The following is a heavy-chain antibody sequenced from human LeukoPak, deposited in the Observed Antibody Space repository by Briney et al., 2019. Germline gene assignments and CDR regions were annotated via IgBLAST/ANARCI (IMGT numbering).Heavy chain of an antibody. CDR3: ARVPRNIAVAGYYYYYMDV. V-gene: IGHV4-59*08. CDR1: GGSFSSYF. D-gene: IGHD6-19*01. Sequence: SETLSLTCTVSGGSFSSYFWSWIRQPPGKGLEWIGTIYHSGSTYYNPSLKSRVTISVDTSKNQFSLKLSSVTAADTAVYYCARVPRNIAVAGYYYYYMDVWGKGTTVTFSS. CDR2: IYHSGST. J-gene: IGHJ6*03.